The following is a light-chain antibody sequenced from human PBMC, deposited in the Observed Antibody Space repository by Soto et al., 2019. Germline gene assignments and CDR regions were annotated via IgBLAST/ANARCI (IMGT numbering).Light chain of an antibody. CDR1: SSDAGGYNY. Sequence: QSALTQPASVSGSRGQSITISCTGTSSDAGGYNYVSWYQQYPDKAPKLMIYEVSNRPSGVSNRFSGSKSGNTASLTISGLQAEDEADYYCSSYRSSSTLYVFGTGTKVTVL. V-gene: IGLV2-14*01. J-gene: IGLJ1*01. CDR3: SSYRSSSTLYV. CDR2: EVS.